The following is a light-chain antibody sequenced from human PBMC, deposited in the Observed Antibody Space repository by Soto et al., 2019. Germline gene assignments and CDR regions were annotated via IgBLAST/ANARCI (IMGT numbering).Light chain of an antibody. CDR2: EDT. CDR3: SSYAGSSTYVV. J-gene: IGLJ2*01. V-gene: IGLV2-23*01. Sequence: QSALTQPASVSGSPGQSITISCTGTSSDVGSYNLVSWYQQHPGKAPKLMIYEDTKRPSGISNRFSGSKSGNTASLTISGLQADDEADYYCSSYAGSSTYVVFGGGTKLTVL. CDR1: SSDVGSYNL.